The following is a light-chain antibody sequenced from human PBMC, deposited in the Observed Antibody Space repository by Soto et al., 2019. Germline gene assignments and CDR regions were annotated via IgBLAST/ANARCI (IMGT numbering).Light chain of an antibody. Sequence: QSVLTQPASVSGSPGQSITISCTGTSRDVGTYNLVSWYQQHPGKAPKLIIYEGNKRPSGVSNRFSGSKSGNTASLTISGLQAEYESDYYCCSYAGYSNVFGTGTKLTVL. CDR1: SRDVGTYNL. CDR2: EGN. J-gene: IGLJ1*01. CDR3: CSYAGYSNV. V-gene: IGLV2-23*01.